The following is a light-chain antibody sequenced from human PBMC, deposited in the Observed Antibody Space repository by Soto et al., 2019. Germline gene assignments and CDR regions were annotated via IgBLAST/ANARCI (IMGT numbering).Light chain of an antibody. CDR3: QQRSNWRYT. CDR2: DAS. V-gene: IGKV3-11*01. CDR1: QSVSSY. Sequence: EIVLTQSPATLSLSPGERATLSCRASQSVSSYLAWYQQKPGQAPRLLIYDASNRATAIPARFSGSGSGTDFTLTISSLEPEDFAVYYCQQRSNWRYTFGQGTQLESK. J-gene: IGKJ2*01.